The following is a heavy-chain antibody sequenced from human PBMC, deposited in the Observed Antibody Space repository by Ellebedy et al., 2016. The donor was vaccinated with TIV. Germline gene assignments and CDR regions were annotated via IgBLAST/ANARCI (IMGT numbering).Heavy chain of an antibody. CDR2: LWSDGSKN. J-gene: IGHJ4*02. CDR3: ARDAATLRLDY. Sequence: GGSLRLXXAASGRTGSTSGMHWVRQAPGKGLEWVAMLWSDGSKNYYADSVKGRFTTSRDNSKNTVYLEMDSLRADDTAVYYCARDAATLRLDYWGQGTLVSVSS. V-gene: IGHV3-33*01. D-gene: IGHD6-25*01. CDR1: GRTGSTSG.